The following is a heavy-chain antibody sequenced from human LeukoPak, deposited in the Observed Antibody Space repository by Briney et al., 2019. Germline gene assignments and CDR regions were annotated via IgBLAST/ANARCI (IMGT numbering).Heavy chain of an antibody. CDR2: ISGDVQTT. CDR3: ALLAVASDFDY. CDR1: GFTFSTHA. Sequence: GGSLRLSCEASGFTFSTHAMNWIRQTPGKGLEWLSVISGDVQTTTYASSVKGRFTISRDNARNSLYLQMNSLRVEDTAVYYCALLAVASDFDYWGQGALVTVSS. D-gene: IGHD6-19*01. V-gene: IGHV3-23*01. J-gene: IGHJ4*02.